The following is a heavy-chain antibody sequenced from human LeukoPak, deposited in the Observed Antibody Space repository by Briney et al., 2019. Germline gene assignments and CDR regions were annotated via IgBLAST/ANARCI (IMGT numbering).Heavy chain of an antibody. Sequence: PGRSLRLSCAASGFTFSSYGMHWVRQAPGKGLEWVAVISYDGSNRYYADSVKGRFTISRDNSKNSLYLQMNSLRAEDTAVYYCARYDYGGNYDYWGQGTLVTVSS. J-gene: IGHJ4*02. CDR1: GFTFSSYG. CDR3: ARYDYGGNYDY. D-gene: IGHD4-23*01. V-gene: IGHV3-30*03. CDR2: ISYDGSNR.